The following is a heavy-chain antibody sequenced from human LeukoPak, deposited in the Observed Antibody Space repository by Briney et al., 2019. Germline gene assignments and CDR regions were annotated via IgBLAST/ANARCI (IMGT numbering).Heavy chain of an antibody. J-gene: IGHJ3*02. V-gene: IGHV3-66*02. D-gene: IGHD3-22*01. CDR3: ARDPHYYDSSGYLVRGAFDI. Sequence: GGSLRLSCAASGFTVSSNYMSWVRQAPGKGLEWVSVIYGGGSTYYADSVKGRFTISRDNSKNTLYLQMNSLRAEDTAVYYCARDPHYYDSSGYLVRGAFDIWGQGTMVTVSS. CDR2: IYGGGST. CDR1: GFTVSSNY.